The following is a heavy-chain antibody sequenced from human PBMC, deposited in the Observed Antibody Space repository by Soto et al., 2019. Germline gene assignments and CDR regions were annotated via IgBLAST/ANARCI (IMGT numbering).Heavy chain of an antibody. J-gene: IGHJ6*02. CDR3: RRSSRYSTDV. CDR2: TYHSGNP. Sequence: SETLSLTCGVSGDTISTGGYSWAWIRQPPGKALEWIGHTYHSGNPYYNPSLKSRVIISVDRSKNQFSLKVSSVTAADTAVYYCRRSSRYSTDVWGQGTTVTVSS. CDR1: GDTISTGGYS. V-gene: IGHV4-30-2*01. D-gene: IGHD6-13*01.